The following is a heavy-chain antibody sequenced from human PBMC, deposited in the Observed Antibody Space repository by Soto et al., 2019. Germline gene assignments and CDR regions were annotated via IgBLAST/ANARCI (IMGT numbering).Heavy chain of an antibody. CDR1: GFTFSTYG. CDR2: IWYDGSNK. CDR3: ARDRSSTLDGMDG. V-gene: IGHV3-33*01. J-gene: IGHJ6*02. D-gene: IGHD6-13*01. Sequence: QVQLVESGGGVVQPGRSLRLSCAASGFTFSTYGIHWVRQAPGKGLEWVAVIWYDGSNKNYADYVKGRCTISRDNSKNTRYQQVNSLRAEETAVYYWARDRSSTLDGMDGWGPGTTVTVSS.